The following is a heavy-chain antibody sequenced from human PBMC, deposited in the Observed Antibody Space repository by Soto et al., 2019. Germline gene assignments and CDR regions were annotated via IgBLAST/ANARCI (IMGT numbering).Heavy chain of an antibody. J-gene: IGHJ5*02. CDR2: ISYDGSNK. D-gene: IGHD3-22*01. CDR3: AGERYYYDSSGYYSRKWFDP. CDR1: GFTFSSYA. V-gene: IGHV3-30-3*01. Sequence: GGSLRLSCAASGFTFSSYAMHWVRQAPGKGLEWVAVISYDGSNKYYADSVKGRFTISRDNSKNTLYLQMNSLRAEDTAVYYCAGERYYYDSSGYYSRKWFDPWGQGTLVTVSS.